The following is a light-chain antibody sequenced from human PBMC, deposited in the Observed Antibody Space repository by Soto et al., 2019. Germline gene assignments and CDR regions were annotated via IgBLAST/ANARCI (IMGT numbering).Light chain of an antibody. Sequence: DIVMTQSPDSLAVSLGERATINCKSSQSVLYSSSNKNFLAWYQQKPGQPPKLLIYWGSTRESGVPDRFSGSGSGTDFTLTTSSLQAEDVAVYYCQQYYSTPRLTFGGGTKVEIK. J-gene: IGKJ4*01. CDR2: WGS. V-gene: IGKV4-1*01. CDR1: QSVLYSSSNKNF. CDR3: QQYYSTPRLT.